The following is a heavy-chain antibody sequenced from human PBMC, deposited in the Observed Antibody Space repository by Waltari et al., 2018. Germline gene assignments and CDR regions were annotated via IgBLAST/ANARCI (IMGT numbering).Heavy chain of an antibody. CDR1: GFSLSTSGVG. V-gene: IGHV2-5*01. J-gene: IGHJ4*02. D-gene: IGHD3-22*01. CDR2: IYWNDDK. CDR3: ARDYYDSSGFDY. Sequence: QITLKESGPTLVNPTQTLTLTCTFSGFSLSTSGVGVGWIRQPPGKALEWLALIYWNDDKRYSPSLKSRLTITKETSKNQVVLTMTNMDPVDTATYYCARDYYDSSGFDYWGQGTLVTVSS.